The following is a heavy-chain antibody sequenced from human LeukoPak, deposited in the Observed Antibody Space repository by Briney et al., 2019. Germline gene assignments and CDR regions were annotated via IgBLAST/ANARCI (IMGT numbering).Heavy chain of an antibody. J-gene: IGHJ4*02. Sequence: ASVKVSCKASGYTFTSYAMNWVRQAPGQGLEWMGWINTNTGNPTYAQGFTGRFVFSLDTSVSTAYLQISSLKAEDTAVYHCARDRAARVVLGIDDYWGQGTLVTVSS. V-gene: IGHV7-4-1*02. D-gene: IGHD7-27*01. CDR1: GYTFTSYA. CDR3: ARDRAARVVLGIDDY. CDR2: INTNTGNP.